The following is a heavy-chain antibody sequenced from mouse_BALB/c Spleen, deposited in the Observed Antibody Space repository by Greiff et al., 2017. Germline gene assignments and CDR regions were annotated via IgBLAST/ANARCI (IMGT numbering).Heavy chain of an antibody. Sequence: DVQLQESGGGLVKPGGSLKLSCAASGFTFSDYYMYWVRQTPEKRLEWVATISDGGSYTYYPDSVKGRFTISRDNAKNNLYLQMSSLKSEDTAMYYCAREGGNYAYWGQGTLVTVSA. CDR3: AREGGNYAY. D-gene: IGHD2-1*01. V-gene: IGHV5-4*02. CDR1: GFTFSDYY. CDR2: ISDGGSYT. J-gene: IGHJ3*01.